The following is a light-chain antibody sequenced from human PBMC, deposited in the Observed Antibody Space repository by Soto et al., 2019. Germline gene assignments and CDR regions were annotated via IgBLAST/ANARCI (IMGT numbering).Light chain of an antibody. CDR3: QQYGTAHRT. CDR1: QSVSSNY. CDR2: GAS. V-gene: IGKV3-20*01. Sequence: EIVLKQSPDTLSLSPGERATLSFRTSQSVSSNYLAWYQQKPAQAPSLLIYGASSRATGIPDRFSGSGSGTDFTLTISRLEPEDFAVYYCQQYGTAHRTFGQGTKVDIK. J-gene: IGKJ1*01.